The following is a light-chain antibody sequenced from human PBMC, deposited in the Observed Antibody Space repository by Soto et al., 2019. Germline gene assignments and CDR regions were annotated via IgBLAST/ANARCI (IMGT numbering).Light chain of an antibody. CDR2: GTS. CDR3: HQDFNLPWT. Sequence: EIVLTQSPATLSLSPGERATLSCRASQSVSSYLAWYQQKPGQAPRLLIYGTSTRATGIPVRFSGSGSGTDFTLTISSLQPEDFAVYFCHQDFNLPWTFGQGTKVDI. J-gene: IGKJ1*01. V-gene: IGKV3D-7*01. CDR1: QSVSSY.